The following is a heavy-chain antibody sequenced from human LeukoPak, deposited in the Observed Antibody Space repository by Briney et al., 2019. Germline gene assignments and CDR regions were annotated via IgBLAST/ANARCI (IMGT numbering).Heavy chain of an antibody. J-gene: IGHJ4*02. V-gene: IGHV3-23*01. D-gene: IGHD3-22*01. Sequence: GGSLRLSCAAPGFTFTSYAMSWVRQAPGKGLEWVSAISGSGGSTYYADSVKGRFTISRDNSKNTLYLQMNSLRAEDMAVYYCAKPPYYDSSGYYFDYWGQGTLVTVSS. CDR1: GFTFTSYA. CDR2: ISGSGGST. CDR3: AKPPYYDSSGYYFDY.